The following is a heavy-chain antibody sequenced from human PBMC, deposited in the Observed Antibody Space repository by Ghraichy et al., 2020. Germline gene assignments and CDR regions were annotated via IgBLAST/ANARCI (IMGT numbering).Heavy chain of an antibody. CDR1: GGSISSYY. V-gene: IGHV4-4*07. Sequence: SQTLSLTCTVSGGSISSYYWSWIRQPAGKGLEWIGRIYTSGSTNYNPSLKSRVTMSVDTSKNQFSLKLSSVTAADTAVYYCARDGPYYDFWSGYKGPNYGMDVWGQGTTVTVSS. D-gene: IGHD3-3*01. CDR3: ARDGPYYDFWSGYKGPNYGMDV. J-gene: IGHJ6*02. CDR2: IYTSGST.